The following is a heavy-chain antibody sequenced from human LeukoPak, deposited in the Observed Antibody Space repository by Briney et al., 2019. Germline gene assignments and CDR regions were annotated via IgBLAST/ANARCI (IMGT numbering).Heavy chain of an antibody. J-gene: IGHJ3*02. CDR2: IYTSGST. CDR1: GGSISSYY. CDR3: ARVRPRRYSGYDPAFDI. Sequence: SETLSLTCTVSGGSISSYYWSWIRQPAGKGLEWIGRIYTSGSTNYNPSLKSRVTISVDTSKNQFSLKLSSVTAADTAVYYCARVRPRRYSGYDPAFDIWGQGTMVTVSS. D-gene: IGHD5-12*01. V-gene: IGHV4-4*07.